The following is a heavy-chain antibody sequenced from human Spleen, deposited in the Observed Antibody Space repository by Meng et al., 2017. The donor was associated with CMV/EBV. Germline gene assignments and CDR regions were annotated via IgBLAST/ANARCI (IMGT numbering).Heavy chain of an antibody. D-gene: IGHD2-2*02. CDR1: GGSISSSSNY. CDR2: IYYSGST. J-gene: IGHJ4*02. CDR3: ARVGYCSSISCYTFDY. Sequence: SETLSLTCIVSGGSISSSSNYGGWVRRPPGKGLEWIGNIYYSGSTHYNKSLKSRVTISIDTSKNHFSLKLSSVTAADTAVYFCARVGYCSSISCYTFDYWGQGTLVTVSS. V-gene: IGHV4-39*07.